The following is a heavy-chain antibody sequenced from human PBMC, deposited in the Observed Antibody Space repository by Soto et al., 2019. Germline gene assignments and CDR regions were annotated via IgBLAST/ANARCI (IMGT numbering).Heavy chain of an antibody. V-gene: IGHV1-3*01. Sequence: QVQLVQSGAEVKKPGASVKVSCKASGYTFTSYAMHWVRQAPGQRLEWMGWINAGNGNTKYSQKFQGRVTITRDTSASTAYMELSSLRSEDTAVYYCARSRVRYSGYDFWFDPWGQGTLVTVSS. D-gene: IGHD5-12*01. J-gene: IGHJ5*02. CDR1: GYTFTSYA. CDR3: ARSRVRYSGYDFWFDP. CDR2: INAGNGNT.